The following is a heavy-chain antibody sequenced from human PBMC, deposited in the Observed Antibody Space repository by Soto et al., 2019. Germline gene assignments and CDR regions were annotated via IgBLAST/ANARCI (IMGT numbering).Heavy chain of an antibody. V-gene: IGHV1-69*12. D-gene: IGHD6-13*01. CDR1: GGTFSNHA. Sequence: QVHLVQSGAEVKKPGSSVKVSCKAPGGTFSNHAINWVRQAPGQGLEWMGRIIPIFSTTNYAQKFQGRVTMIADESTITAYLELSSLKQDDTAVYYCAREVAADGTFREDVFDIWGQGTLVTVSS. J-gene: IGHJ3*02. CDR3: AREVAADGTFREDVFDI. CDR2: IIPIFSTT.